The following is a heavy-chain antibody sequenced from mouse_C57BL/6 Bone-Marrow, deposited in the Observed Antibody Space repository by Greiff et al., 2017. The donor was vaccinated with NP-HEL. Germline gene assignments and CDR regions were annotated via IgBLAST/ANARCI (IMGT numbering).Heavy chain of an antibody. J-gene: IGHJ1*03. CDR1: GYTFTDYY. D-gene: IGHD2-12*01. Sequence: VHVKQSGPVLVKPGASVKMSCKASGYTFTDYYMNWVKQSHGKSLEWIGVINPYNGGTSYNQKFKGKATLTVDKSSSTAYMELNSLTSEDSAVYYCAIRLWYFDVWGTGTTVTVSS. CDR2: INPYNGGT. CDR3: AIRLWYFDV. V-gene: IGHV1-19*01.